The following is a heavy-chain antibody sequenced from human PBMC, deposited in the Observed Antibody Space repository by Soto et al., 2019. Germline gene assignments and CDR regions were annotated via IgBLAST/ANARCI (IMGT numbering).Heavy chain of an antibody. Sequence: SETLSLTCTVSGGSVSSGAYYWTWIRQRPGRGLEWIGYIYYSGSTYYSPSLKSRLSISLDTSKNQFSLRLSSVTAADTAMYYCARARLRAVYAFDIWGQGTMVTVS. CDR1: GGSVSSGAYY. CDR2: IYYSGST. J-gene: IGHJ3*02. CDR3: ARARLRAVYAFDI. D-gene: IGHD5-12*01. V-gene: IGHV4-31*03.